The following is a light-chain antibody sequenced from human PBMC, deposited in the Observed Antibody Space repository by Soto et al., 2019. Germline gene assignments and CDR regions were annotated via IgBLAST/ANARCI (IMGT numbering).Light chain of an antibody. CDR2: GAS. Sequence: EIVLTQSPGTLSLSPGERATLSCRASQSVSSSYLAWYQQKPGQAPRLLIYGASSRATGIPDRFSGSGSGTDFTLTISRLEPEDVAVYYCQQYRSSPMYTFGQGTKLEIK. CDR3: QQYRSSPMYT. J-gene: IGKJ2*01. V-gene: IGKV3-20*01. CDR1: QSVSSSY.